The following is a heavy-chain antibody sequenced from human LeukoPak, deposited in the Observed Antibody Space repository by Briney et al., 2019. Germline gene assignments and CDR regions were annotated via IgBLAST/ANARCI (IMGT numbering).Heavy chain of an antibody. D-gene: IGHD3-22*01. J-gene: IGHJ4*02. CDR1: GFILRSYA. CDR2: ISGSGGST. V-gene: IGHV3-23*01. CDR3: ARVNPISSGFYAY. Sequence: PGGSLRLSCAASGFILRSYAMSWVRQAPGKGLEWVSAISGSGGSTYYADSVRGRFTISRDNSKNTLYVQMNSLRAEDTAVYYCARVNPISSGFYAYWGQGTLVTVSS.